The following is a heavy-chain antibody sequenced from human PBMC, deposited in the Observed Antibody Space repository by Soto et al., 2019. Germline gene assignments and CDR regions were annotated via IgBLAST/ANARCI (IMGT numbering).Heavy chain of an antibody. CDR3: ARSPSGVDAFDI. D-gene: IGHD7-27*01. CDR2: IWYDGSNK. V-gene: IGHV3-33*08. CDR1: GFTLSSYG. Sequence: GGSLRLSCAASGFTLSSYGMNWVRQAPGKGLEWVAVIWYDGSNKYYADSVKGRFTISRDNSKNTLYLQMNSLRAEDTAVYYCARSPSGVDAFDIWGQGTMVTVSS. J-gene: IGHJ3*02.